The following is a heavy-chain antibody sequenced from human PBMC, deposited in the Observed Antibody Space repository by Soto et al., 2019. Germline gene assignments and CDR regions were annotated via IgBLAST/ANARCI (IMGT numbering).Heavy chain of an antibody. D-gene: IGHD2-15*01. V-gene: IGHV3-48*02. CDR2: ISSSSSTI. J-gene: IGHJ4*02. CDR1: GFTFSSYS. CDR3: LRANFPIVAVPTAFDS. Sequence: GGSLRLSCAASGFTFSSYSMNWVRQAPGKGLEWVSYISSSSSTIYYADSVKGRFTISRDNAKNTLYLQMNSLRDEDTAVYYCLRANFPIVAVPTAFDSWGQETLVTVSS.